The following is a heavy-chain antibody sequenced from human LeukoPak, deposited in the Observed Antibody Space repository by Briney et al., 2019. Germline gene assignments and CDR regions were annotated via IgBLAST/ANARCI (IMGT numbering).Heavy chain of an antibody. Sequence: SVKVSCKASGGTFSSYAISWVRQAPGQGLEWMGRIIPIFGTANYAQKFQGRVTITTDESTSTAYMELSSLRSEDTTVYYCARVRSSKASSFDYWGQGTLVTVSS. CDR3: ARVRSSKASSFDY. CDR2: IIPIFGTA. CDR1: GGTFSSYA. J-gene: IGHJ4*02. V-gene: IGHV1-69*05. D-gene: IGHD4-11*01.